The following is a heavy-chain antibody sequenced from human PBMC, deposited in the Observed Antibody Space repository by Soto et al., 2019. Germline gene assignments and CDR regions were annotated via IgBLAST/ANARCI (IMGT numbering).Heavy chain of an antibody. CDR1: GFTFSSYG. Sequence: QVQLVESGGGVVQPGRSLRLSCAASGFTFSSYGMHWVRQAPGKGLEWVAVISYDGSNKYYADSVKGRFTISRDNSKNTLYLQMNSLRAEDTAVYYCAKVTFQHWGQGTLVTVSS. CDR2: ISYDGSNK. J-gene: IGHJ1*01. V-gene: IGHV3-30*18. CDR3: AKVTFQH.